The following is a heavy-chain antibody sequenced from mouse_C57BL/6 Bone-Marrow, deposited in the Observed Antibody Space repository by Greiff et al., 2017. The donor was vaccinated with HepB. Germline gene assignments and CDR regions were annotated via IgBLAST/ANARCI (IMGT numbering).Heavy chain of an antibody. V-gene: IGHV1-26*01. D-gene: IGHD1-1*01. CDR3: ARALRSYYFDY. Sequence: EVMLQQSGPELVKPGASVKITCKASGYTFTDYYMNWVKQSHGKSLEWIGDINPNNGGTSYNQKFKGKATLTVDKSSSTAYMELRSLTSEDSAVYYCARALRSYYFDYWGQGTTLTVSS. J-gene: IGHJ2*01. CDR2: INPNNGGT. CDR1: GYTFTDYY.